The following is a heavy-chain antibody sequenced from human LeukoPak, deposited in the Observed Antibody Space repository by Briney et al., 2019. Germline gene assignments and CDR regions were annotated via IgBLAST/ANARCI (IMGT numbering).Heavy chain of an antibody. CDR2: ISASGGST. D-gene: IGHD3-3*01. V-gene: IGHV3-23*01. J-gene: IGHJ3*02. CDR3: AKDRITIFGVVSDAFDI. CDR1: GFSFSSYG. Sequence: GGSLRLSCAASGFSFSSYGMSWVRQAPGKGLEWVSSISASGGSTYYADSVKGRFTISRDNSKNTLYLQMNSLRAEDTAVYYCAKDRITIFGVVSDAFDIWGQGTMVTVSS.